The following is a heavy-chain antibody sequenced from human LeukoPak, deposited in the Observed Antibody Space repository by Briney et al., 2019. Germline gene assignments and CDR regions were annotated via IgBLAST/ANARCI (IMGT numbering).Heavy chain of an antibody. V-gene: IGHV4-39*07. CDR3: ASLLWFGESTYNWFDP. CDR1: GGSISSGGYY. D-gene: IGHD3-10*01. CDR2: INHSGST. J-gene: IGHJ5*02. Sequence: SETLSLTCTVSGGSISSGGYYWSWIRQPPGKGLEWIGEINHSGSTNYNPSLKSRVTISVDTSKNQFSLKLSSVTAADTAVYYCASLLWFGESTYNWFDPWGQGTLVTVSS.